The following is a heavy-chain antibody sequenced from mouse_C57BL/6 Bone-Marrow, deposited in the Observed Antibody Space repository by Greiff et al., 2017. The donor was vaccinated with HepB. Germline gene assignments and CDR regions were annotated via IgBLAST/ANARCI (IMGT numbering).Heavy chain of an antibody. CDR1: GYTFTSYW. J-gene: IGHJ2*01. Sequence: VQLQQPGAELVKPGASVKVSCKASGYTFTSYWMHWVKQRPGQGLELIGRNHPSASDTNYNQKFKGKATLTVDKSSSTAYMQLSSLTSEDSAVYYFAIWDLLLRLFDYWGQGTTLTVSS. D-gene: IGHD1-1*01. CDR2: NHPSASDT. CDR3: AIWDLLLRLFDY. V-gene: IGHV1-74*01.